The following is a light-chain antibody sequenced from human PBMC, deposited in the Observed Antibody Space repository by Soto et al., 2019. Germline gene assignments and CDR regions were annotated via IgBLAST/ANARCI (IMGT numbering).Light chain of an antibody. CDR1: QSISSW. CDR2: EAS. CDR3: QQYDRFSWT. J-gene: IGKJ1*01. V-gene: IGKV1-5*01. Sequence: DIQMTQSPSTLSASVGDRVTITCRASQSISSWLAWYQQRPGKAPILLIYEASILQSGVPSRFSGSGSGTEFTLTIRSLQHDDSATYYCQQYDRFSWTLGQGTKVDIK.